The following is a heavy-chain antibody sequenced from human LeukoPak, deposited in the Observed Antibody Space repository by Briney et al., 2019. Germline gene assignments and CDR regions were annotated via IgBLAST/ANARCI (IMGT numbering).Heavy chain of an antibody. Sequence: SQTLSLTCTVSGGSISSGSYYWSWIRQPAGKGLEWIGRIYTSGSTNYNPSLKSRVTISVDTSKNQFSLKLSSVTAADTAVYYCARVKYYYDSSGYEQDAFDIWGQGTMVTVSS. CDR2: IYTSGST. D-gene: IGHD3-22*01. CDR1: GGSISSGSYY. J-gene: IGHJ3*02. CDR3: ARVKYYYDSSGYEQDAFDI. V-gene: IGHV4-61*02.